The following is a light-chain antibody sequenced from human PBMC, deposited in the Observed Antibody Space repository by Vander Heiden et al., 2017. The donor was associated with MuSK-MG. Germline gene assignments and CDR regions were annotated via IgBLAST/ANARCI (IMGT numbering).Light chain of an antibody. CDR1: QGIGNY. Sequence: DIQMTQVPSSLSASVGDRVTITCRASQGIGNYLAWYQQKPGKVPKLLIYAASTLQSGVPSRFSGSGSGTDFTLTISSLQPEDVATYYCQKHNSAPFTFGGGTKVEIK. V-gene: IGKV1-27*01. CDR3: QKHNSAPFT. CDR2: AAS. J-gene: IGKJ4*01.